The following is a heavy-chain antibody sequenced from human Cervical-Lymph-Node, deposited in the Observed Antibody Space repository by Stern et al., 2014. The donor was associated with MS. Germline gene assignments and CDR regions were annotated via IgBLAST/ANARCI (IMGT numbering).Heavy chain of an antibody. CDR3: ARDYYDFWSGSVYYFDY. D-gene: IGHD3-3*01. V-gene: IGHV1-18*01. CDR2: ISAYNGNT. CDR1: GYTFTSYG. Sequence: QEQLVQSGAEVKKPGASVKVSCKASGYTFTSYGISWVRQAPGQGLEWMGWISAYNGNTNYAQKLQGRVTMTTDTSTSTAYMELRSLRSDDTAVYYCARDYYDFWSGSVYYFDYWGQGTLVTVSS. J-gene: IGHJ4*02.